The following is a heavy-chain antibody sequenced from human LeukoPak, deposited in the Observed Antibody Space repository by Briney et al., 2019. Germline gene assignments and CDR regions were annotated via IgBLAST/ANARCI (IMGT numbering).Heavy chain of an antibody. Sequence: SETLSLTCTVSGGSISSYYWSWIRQPPGKGLEWIGYIYYSGSTNYNPSLKSRVTISVDTSKNQFSLKLSSVTAADTAVYYCARAGTRGHRFDYWGQGTLVTVSS. CDR2: IYYSGST. V-gene: IGHV4-59*08. CDR3: ARAGTRGHRFDY. J-gene: IGHJ4*02. CDR1: GGSISSYY. D-gene: IGHD6-19*01.